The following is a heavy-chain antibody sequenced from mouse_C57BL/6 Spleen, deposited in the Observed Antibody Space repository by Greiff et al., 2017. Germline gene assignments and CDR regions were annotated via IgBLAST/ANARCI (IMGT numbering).Heavy chain of an antibody. CDR3: SRCYSNSLFLAY. CDR2: IYPGDGDT. J-gene: IGHJ3*01. D-gene: IGHD2-5*01. Sequence: VQRVESGAELVKPGASVKISCKASGYAFSSYWMNWVKQRPGKGLEWIGQIYPGDGDTNYNGKFKGKATLTADKSSSTAYMQLSSLTSEDSAVYFCSRCYSNSLFLAYWGQGTLVTVSA. CDR1: GYAFSSYW. V-gene: IGHV1-80*01.